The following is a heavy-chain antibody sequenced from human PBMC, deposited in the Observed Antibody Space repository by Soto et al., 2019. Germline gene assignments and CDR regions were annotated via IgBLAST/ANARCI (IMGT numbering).Heavy chain of an antibody. CDR3: AKRPDIVVVVAATRRDWYFDL. D-gene: IGHD2-15*01. J-gene: IGHJ2*01. CDR1: GFTVSSYA. V-gene: IGHV3-23*01. Sequence: GGSLRLSCAASGFTVSSYAMSWVRQAPGKGLEWVSAISGSGGSTYYADSVKGRFTISRDNSKNTLYLQMNSLRAEDTAVYYCAKRPDIVVVVAATRRDWYFDLWGRGTLVTVS. CDR2: ISGSGGST.